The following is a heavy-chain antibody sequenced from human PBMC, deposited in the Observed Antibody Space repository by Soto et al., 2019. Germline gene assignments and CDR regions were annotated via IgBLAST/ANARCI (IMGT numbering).Heavy chain of an antibody. CDR1: GFTFTSSA. V-gene: IGHV1-58*02. CDR3: AAAFGSSGYYAFDI. Sequence: SVKVSCKASGFTFTSSAMQRVRQARGQRLEWIGWIVVGSGNTNYAQKFQERVTITRDMSTSTAYMELSSLRSEDTAVYYCAAAFGSSGYYAFDIWGQGTMVTVSS. CDR2: IVVGSGNT. J-gene: IGHJ3*02. D-gene: IGHD3-22*01.